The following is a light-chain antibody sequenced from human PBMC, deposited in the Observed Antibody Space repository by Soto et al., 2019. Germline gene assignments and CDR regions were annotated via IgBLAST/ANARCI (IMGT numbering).Light chain of an antibody. V-gene: IGKV3-15*01. CDR3: QQYNDWPPT. CDR2: GAS. J-gene: IGKJ1*01. CDR1: QSVRSN. Sequence: EIVMTQSPATLSASPGERATLSCRASQSVRSNLAWYQQKPGQAPRLLIYGASTRATGIPARFSGSGSGTEFTLSIDSLQSEDFAVYYCQQYNDWPPTFGQGTKVDI.